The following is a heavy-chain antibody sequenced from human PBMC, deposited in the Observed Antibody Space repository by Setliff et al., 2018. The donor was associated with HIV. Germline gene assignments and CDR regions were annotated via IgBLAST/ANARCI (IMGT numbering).Heavy chain of an antibody. Sequence: ETLSLTCTVSGGSISGYYWSWIRQPTGKGLDWIGYLDYSGRTYYNPSLKGRVTVSVDTSKNQFYLKLTSVTVADTAVFYCARAGIKEDAFDIWGQGTMVTVSS. J-gene: IGHJ3*02. CDR2: LDYSGRT. D-gene: IGHD3-10*01. CDR1: GGSISGYY. CDR3: ARAGIKEDAFDI. V-gene: IGHV4-59*08.